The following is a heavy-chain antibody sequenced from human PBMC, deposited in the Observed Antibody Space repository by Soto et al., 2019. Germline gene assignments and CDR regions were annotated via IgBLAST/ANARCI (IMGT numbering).Heavy chain of an antibody. Sequence: ASVKVSCKASGGTFSSYAISWVRQAPGQGLEWMGGIIPIFGTANYAQKFQGRVTITADESTSTAYMELSSLRSEDTAVYYCASNRNLYCSSTSCDFDYWGQGTLVTVSS. CDR3: ASNRNLYCSSTSCDFDY. V-gene: IGHV1-69*13. D-gene: IGHD2-2*01. J-gene: IGHJ4*02. CDR2: IIPIFGTA. CDR1: GGTFSSYA.